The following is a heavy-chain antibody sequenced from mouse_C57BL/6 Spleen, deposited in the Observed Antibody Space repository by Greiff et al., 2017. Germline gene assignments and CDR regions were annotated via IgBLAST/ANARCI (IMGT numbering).Heavy chain of an antibody. V-gene: IGHV1-63*01. Sequence: VQLQQPGAELVRPGASVKMSCKASGYTFTNYWIGWAKQRPGHGLEWIGDIYPGGGYTNYNEKFKGKATLTADKSSSTAYMQFSSLTSEDSAIYYCAREGYYGGSYGYFCCWGQGTTLTVAT. CDR2: IYPGGGYT. CDR3: AREGYYGGSYGYFCC. J-gene: IGHJ2*01. D-gene: IGHD1-1*01. CDR1: GYTFTNYW.